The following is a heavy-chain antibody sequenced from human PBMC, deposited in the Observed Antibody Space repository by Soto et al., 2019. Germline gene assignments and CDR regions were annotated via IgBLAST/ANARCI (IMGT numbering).Heavy chain of an antibody. CDR2: INTYNGNT. Sequence: QVQLVQSSAEVKNPAASVKVSCKASGYSFTRYGIAWARQAPGQGLEWMGWINTYNGNTNYAQNPQGRVSLTTTPSTSTASMELTSRRSNDTAIYFCAMVDVYVTPSPQDFWGPGTTVIVS. D-gene: IGHD3-16*01. CDR3: AMVDVYVTPSPQDF. J-gene: IGHJ6*02. CDR1: GYSFTRYG. V-gene: IGHV1-18*01.